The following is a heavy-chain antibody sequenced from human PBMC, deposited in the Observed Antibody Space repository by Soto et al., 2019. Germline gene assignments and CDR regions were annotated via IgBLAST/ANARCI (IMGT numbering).Heavy chain of an antibody. J-gene: IGHJ4*02. Sequence: GESLKISCAASGFTFSSYGMHWVRQAPGKGLEWVAVIWYDGSNKYYADSVKGRFTISRDNSKNTLYLQMNSLRAEDTAVYYCARDVVAVAAKGIFDYWGQGTLVTVSS. CDR3: ARDVVAVAAKGIFDY. CDR2: IWYDGSNK. D-gene: IGHD6-19*01. CDR1: GFTFSSYG. V-gene: IGHV3-33*01.